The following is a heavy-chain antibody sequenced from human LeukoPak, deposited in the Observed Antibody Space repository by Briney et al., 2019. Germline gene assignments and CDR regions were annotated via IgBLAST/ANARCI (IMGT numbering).Heavy chain of an antibody. V-gene: IGHV3-33*06. CDR3: AKEDYGSTIYYYYYGMDV. D-gene: IGHD4-23*01. Sequence: GGSLRLSCAASGFTFSSYGMHWVRKAPGKGLEWVAVIWYDGSNKYYADSVKGRFTISRDNSKNTLYLQMNSLRAEDTAVYYGAKEDYGSTIYYYYYGMDVWGQGTTVTVSS. CDR2: IWYDGSNK. CDR1: GFTFSSYG. J-gene: IGHJ6*02.